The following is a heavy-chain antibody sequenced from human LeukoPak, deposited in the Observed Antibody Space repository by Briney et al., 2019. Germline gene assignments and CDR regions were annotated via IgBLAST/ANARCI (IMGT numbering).Heavy chain of an antibody. CDR3: ARGSRGYSYG. CDR2: IYYSGNT. J-gene: IGHJ4*02. CDR1: GGSVSSGSYY. V-gene: IGHV4-61*01. D-gene: IGHD5-18*01. Sequence: SETLSLTCTVSGGSVSSGSYYWSWIRQPPGKGLEWIGYIYYSGNTNYNPSLKSRVTISVDMSKNQFSLKLSSVTAADTALYYCARGSRGYSYGWGQGTLVTVSS.